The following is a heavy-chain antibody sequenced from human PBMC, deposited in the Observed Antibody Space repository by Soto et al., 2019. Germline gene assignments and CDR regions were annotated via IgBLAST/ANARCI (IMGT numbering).Heavy chain of an antibody. CDR2: ISGSGGST. CDR3: AKAQYCSGGSCYLPHFDY. CDR1: GFTFSSYA. V-gene: IGHV3-23*01. J-gene: IGHJ4*02. D-gene: IGHD2-15*01. Sequence: PGGSLRLSCAASGFTFSSYAMSWVRQAPGKGLEWVSAISGSGGSTYYADSVKGRFTISRDNSKNTLYLQMNSLRAEDTAVYYCAKAQYCSGGSCYLPHFDYWGQGTLVTVSS.